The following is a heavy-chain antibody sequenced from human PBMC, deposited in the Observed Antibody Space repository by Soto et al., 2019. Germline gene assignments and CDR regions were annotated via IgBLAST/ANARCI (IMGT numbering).Heavy chain of an antibody. Sequence: SETLSLTCTVSGGSISSSSYYWGWIRQPPGKGLEWIGSIYYSGSTYYNPSLKSRVTISVDTSKNQFSLKLSSVTAADTAVYYCARQARDCSGGSCYENWFDPWGQGTLVTVSS. V-gene: IGHV4-39*01. CDR1: GGSISSSSYY. J-gene: IGHJ5*02. CDR3: ARQARDCSGGSCYENWFDP. D-gene: IGHD2-15*01. CDR2: IYYSGST.